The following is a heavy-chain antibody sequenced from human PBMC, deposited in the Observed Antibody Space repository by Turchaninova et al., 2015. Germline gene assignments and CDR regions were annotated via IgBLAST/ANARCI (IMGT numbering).Heavy chain of an antibody. CDR1: GFSLSTHGVG. V-gene: IGHV2-5*02. Sequence: QITLKESGPTLVKPTQTLTLTCTFSGFSLSTHGVGVGWIRQPTGKALEWLALIYFDDDKHHSPSLKSRLTITKENSKNQVVLTKTNMDPVDTATYYCAHRAYYCTGGSCFSAWGQGTLVTVSS. CDR3: AHRAYYCTGGSCFSA. D-gene: IGHD2-15*01. CDR2: IYFDDDK. J-gene: IGHJ5*02.